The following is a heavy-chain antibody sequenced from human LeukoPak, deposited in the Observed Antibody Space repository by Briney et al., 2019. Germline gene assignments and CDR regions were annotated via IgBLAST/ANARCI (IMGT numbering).Heavy chain of an antibody. J-gene: IGHJ5*02. CDR1: GFTFSSYS. D-gene: IGHD2-2*02. CDR3: ARDLTMVPAAISWFDP. CDR2: ISSSSSTI. V-gene: IGHV3-48*01. Sequence: GGSLRLSCAASGFTFSSYSMNWVRQAPGKGLVWVSYISSSSSTIYYADSVKGRFTISRDNAKNSLYLQMKSLRAEDTAVYYCARDLTMVPAAISWFDPWGQGTLVTVSS.